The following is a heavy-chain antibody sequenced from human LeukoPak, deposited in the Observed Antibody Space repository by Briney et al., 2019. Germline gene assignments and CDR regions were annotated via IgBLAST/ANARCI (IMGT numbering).Heavy chain of an antibody. Sequence: SETLSPTCTVSDYSISSGYYWGWIRQPPGKGLEWIGSIYHSGSTYYNPSLKSRVTVSVDTSKNQFSLNLSSVTAADTAVYYCARVLDFYGSGTYGFDYWGQGTLVTVSS. CDR3: ARVLDFYGSGTYGFDY. V-gene: IGHV4-38-2*02. D-gene: IGHD3-10*01. J-gene: IGHJ4*02. CDR1: DYSISSGYY. CDR2: IYHSGST.